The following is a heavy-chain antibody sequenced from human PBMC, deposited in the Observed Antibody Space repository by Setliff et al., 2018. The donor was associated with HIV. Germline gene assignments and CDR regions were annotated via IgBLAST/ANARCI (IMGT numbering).Heavy chain of an antibody. J-gene: IGHJ4*02. CDR1: GYSISSGYY. D-gene: IGHD5-12*01. CDR2: IYHSGST. V-gene: IGHV4-38-2*01. CDR3: ARLGPYSGYDYYFDY. Sequence: KPSETLSLTCAVSGYSISSGYYWGWIRQPPGKGLEWIGSIYHSGSTYYNPSLKSRVTISVDTSKNQFSLKLSSVTAADTAVYYCARLGPYSGYDYYFDYWGQGTLVTVSS.